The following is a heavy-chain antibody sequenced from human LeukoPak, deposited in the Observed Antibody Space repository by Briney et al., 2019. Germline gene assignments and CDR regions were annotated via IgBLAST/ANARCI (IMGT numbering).Heavy chain of an antibody. CDR1: GGSFNTYY. D-gene: IGHD3-22*01. CDR3: ARQGVGYYDSSVY. J-gene: IGHJ4*02. CDR2: IDHSGST. V-gene: IGHV4-34*01. Sequence: SETLSLTCAVYGGSFNTYYWSWIRQPPGKGLEWIGEIDHSGSTNYNPSLKSRVTISADKSKNQVSLKLTSVTAADTAVYYCARQGVGYYDSSVYWGQGTLVTVSS.